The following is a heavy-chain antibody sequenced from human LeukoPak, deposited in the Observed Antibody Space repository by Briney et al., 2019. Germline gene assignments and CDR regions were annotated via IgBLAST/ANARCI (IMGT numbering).Heavy chain of an antibody. CDR2: ISYDGSNK. Sequence: AGRSLRLSCAASGFTFSSYAMHWVRQAPGKGLEWVAVISYDGSNKYYADSVKGRFTISRDNSKNTLYLQMNSLRAGDTAVYYCARDRLEEMATDRLYWYFDLWGRGTLVTVSS. V-gene: IGHV3-30-3*01. CDR3: ARDRLEEMATDRLYWYFDL. D-gene: IGHD5-24*01. CDR1: GFTFSSYA. J-gene: IGHJ2*01.